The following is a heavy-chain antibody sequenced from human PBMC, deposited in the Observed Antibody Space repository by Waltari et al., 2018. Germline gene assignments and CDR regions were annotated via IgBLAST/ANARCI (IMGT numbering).Heavy chain of an antibody. V-gene: IGHV3-53*01. CDR1: GFTVSSNY. CDR2: MYSGGST. Sequence: EVQLVESGGGLIQPGGSLRLSCAASGFTVSSNYMSWVRQAPGKGLEVVSVMYSGGSTYYSDSLKGRFTISRDNSKNTLYLQMNSLRAEDTAVYYCARARPSGSYGRYFDYWGQGTLVTVSS. D-gene: IGHD1-26*01. J-gene: IGHJ4*02. CDR3: ARARPSGSYGRYFDY.